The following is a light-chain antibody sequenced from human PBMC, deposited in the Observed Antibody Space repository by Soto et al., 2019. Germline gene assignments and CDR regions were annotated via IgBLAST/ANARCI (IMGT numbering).Light chain of an antibody. Sequence: EIVMTQSPASLSVSPGERATLSCRASQSMGSNLAWYQQRPGQAPRLLISGASTRATGIAARFSGSGSGREFTLTISSLQSEDSALYYCQQYSNWPTFGQGTRLEIK. CDR3: QQYSNWPT. CDR2: GAS. CDR1: QSMGSN. V-gene: IGKV3-15*01. J-gene: IGKJ5*01.